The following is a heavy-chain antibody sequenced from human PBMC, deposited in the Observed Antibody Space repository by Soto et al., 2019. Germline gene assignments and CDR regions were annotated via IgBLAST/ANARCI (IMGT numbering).Heavy chain of an antibody. CDR3: XRVLLVRGVSFVYYYMDV. D-gene: IGHD3-10*01. V-gene: IGHV3-33*01. CDR2: IWYDGSNK. J-gene: IGHJ6*03. CDR1: GFTFSSYG. Sequence: LSCAASGFTFSSYGMHWVRQAPGKGQEWVAVIWYDGSNKYYADSVKGRFTISRDNSKNTLYLQMNSLRAEDTAVDYXXRVLLVRGVSFVYYYMDVWGKGTTVTVSS.